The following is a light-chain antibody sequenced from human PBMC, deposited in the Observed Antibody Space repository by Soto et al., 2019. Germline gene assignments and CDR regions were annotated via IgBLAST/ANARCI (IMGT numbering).Light chain of an antibody. Sequence: DIQMTQSPSSLSAYVGDRVTITCRAGQDIRNAIAWYQQKPGQAPKRLIYDASSLQTGVPSRFSGSGSGTEFTLTISSPQPEDFATYYCLQHHNYPPITFGQGTRLEIK. V-gene: IGKV1-17*01. CDR1: QDIRNA. J-gene: IGKJ5*01. CDR2: DAS. CDR3: LQHHNYPPIT.